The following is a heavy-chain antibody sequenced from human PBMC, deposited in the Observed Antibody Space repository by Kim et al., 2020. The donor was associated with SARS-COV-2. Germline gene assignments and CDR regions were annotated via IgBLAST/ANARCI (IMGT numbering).Heavy chain of an antibody. CDR3: ARDAMVVTRGPGGMYV. CDR1: GFTFSSYD. V-gene: IGHV3-13*01. J-gene: IGHJ6*02. D-gene: IGHD2-21*02. Sequence: GGSLRLSCAASGFTFSSYDIHWVRQATGKVLEWVSAIGTAGDTYYPGSVTGRFTISRENAKNSLYLQMNSLRAGDTAVYYCARDAMVVTRGPGGMYVCGQGTTVTVSS. CDR2: IGTAGDT.